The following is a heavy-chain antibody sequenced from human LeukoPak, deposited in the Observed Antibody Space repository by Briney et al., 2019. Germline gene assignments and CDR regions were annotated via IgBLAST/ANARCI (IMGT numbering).Heavy chain of an antibody. D-gene: IGHD4-17*01. CDR2: IYHRGTT. CDR3: ATYFYGDYAVYYFDY. J-gene: IGHJ4*02. Sequence: SETLSLTCGVYGTSIMSSHWWSWARQPPGKGLEWIREIYHRGTTNYNPSLKGRVTMSLDISNNQISLHLTSVTAADTAVYYCATYFYGDYAVYYFDYWGQGTLVTVSS. V-gene: IGHV4-4*02. CDR1: GTSIMSSHW.